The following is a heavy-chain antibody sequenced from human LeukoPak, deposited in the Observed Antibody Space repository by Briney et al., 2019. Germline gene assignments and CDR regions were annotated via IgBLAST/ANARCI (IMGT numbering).Heavy chain of an antibody. J-gene: IGHJ4*02. D-gene: IGHD2-8*01. CDR2: ISYDGTT. V-gene: IGHV4-39*07. Sequence: SETLSLTCTVSGGSINSSSSHWGWIRRPPGKGPEGIGVISYDGTTYYNPSLNSRVAILIDRTKKPFSLMLRSVNGADTAVYYCVGLTGRINVRERYFDYWGQGTLVTVA. CDR1: GGSINSSSSH. CDR3: VGLTGRINVRERYFDY.